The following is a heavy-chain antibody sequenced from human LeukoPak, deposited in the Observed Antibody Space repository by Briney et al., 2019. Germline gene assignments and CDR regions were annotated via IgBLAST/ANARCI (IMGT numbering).Heavy chain of an antibody. CDR3: ARGFHYYYYYMDV. J-gene: IGHJ6*03. CDR1: GGSFSGYY. CDR2: INHSGST. V-gene: IGHV4-34*01. Sequence: PSETLSLTCAVYGGSFSGYYWSWIRQPPGKGLEWIGEINHSGSTYYNPSLKSRVTISVDTSKNQFSLKLSSVTAADTAVYYCARGFHYYYYYMDVWGKGTTVTISS.